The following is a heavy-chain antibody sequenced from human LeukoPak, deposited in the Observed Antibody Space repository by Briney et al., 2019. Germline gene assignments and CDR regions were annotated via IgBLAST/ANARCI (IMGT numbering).Heavy chain of an antibody. D-gene: IGHD4-17*01. CDR1: GFTFSSYA. CDR3: ARDHVTTHYYYYMDV. V-gene: IGHV3-23*01. J-gene: IGHJ6*03. CDR2: ISGSGGST. Sequence: PGGSLRLSCAASGFTFSSYAMSWVRQAPGKGLEWVSAISGSGGSTYYADSVKGRFTISRDNSKNTLYLQMNSLRAEDTAVYYCARDHVTTHYYYYMDVWGKGTTVTVSS.